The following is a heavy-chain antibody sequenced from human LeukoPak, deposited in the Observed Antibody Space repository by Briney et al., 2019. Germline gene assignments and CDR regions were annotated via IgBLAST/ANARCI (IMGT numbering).Heavy chain of an antibody. CDR3: ARGLSPYYYDSSVKNDAFDI. J-gene: IGHJ3*02. V-gene: IGHV1-8*01. D-gene: IGHD3-22*01. CDR1: GYTFTSYD. Sequence: ASVKVSCKASGYTFTSYDINWVRQATGQGLEWMGWMNPHSGNTGYEQKFQGRVTMTRNTSISTAYMELSSLRSEGTAVYYCARGLSPYYYDSSVKNDAFDIWGQGTMVTVSS. CDR2: MNPHSGNT.